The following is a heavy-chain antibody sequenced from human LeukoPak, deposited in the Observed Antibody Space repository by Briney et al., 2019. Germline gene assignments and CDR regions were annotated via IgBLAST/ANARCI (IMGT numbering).Heavy chain of an antibody. D-gene: IGHD6-13*01. J-gene: IGHJ5*02. CDR2: ISGSSSYI. CDR1: GFTISSFS. V-gene: IGHV3-21*01. CDR3: ARDVSAAAAGIGWAARPNWFDP. Sequence: PGGSLRLSCAASGFTISSFSMNWVRQAPGKGLEWVSSISGSSSYIYYADSVKGRFTISRHNAKNSLYLQMNSLRAEDTAVYYCARDVSAAAAGIGWAARPNWFDPWGQGTLVTVSS.